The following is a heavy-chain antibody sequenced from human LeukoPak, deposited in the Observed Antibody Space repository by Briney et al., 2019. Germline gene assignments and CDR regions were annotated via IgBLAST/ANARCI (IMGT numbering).Heavy chain of an antibody. CDR2: IYYTGIA. CDR3: ATERFGEVRWFDS. D-gene: IGHD3-10*01. CDR1: GGSSSSGDYY. V-gene: IGHV4-30-4*01. J-gene: IGHJ5*01. Sequence: SETLSLTCTVSGGSSSSGDYYWGWIRQPPGKGLEWIGYIYYTGIAYYRPSLMSRLTMSLDTSKNQFSLRLSSVTAADTAVYYSATERFGEVRWFDSWGQGTLVTVSS.